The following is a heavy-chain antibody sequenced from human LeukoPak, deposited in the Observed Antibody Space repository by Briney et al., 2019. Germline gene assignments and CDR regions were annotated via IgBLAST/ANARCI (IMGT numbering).Heavy chain of an antibody. CDR1: GGSITSYY. V-gene: IGHV4-4*07. CDR2: MYTSGST. Sequence: PSETLSLTCTVSGGSITSYYWSWIRQPAGKGLEWIGRMYTSGSTNYNPSLKSRVTMSIDTSKNQFSLKLSSVTAADTAVYYCARVITMVRGVYSPVVSDRFDPWGQGTLVTVSS. D-gene: IGHD3-10*01. CDR3: ARVITMVRGVYSPVVSDRFDP. J-gene: IGHJ5*02.